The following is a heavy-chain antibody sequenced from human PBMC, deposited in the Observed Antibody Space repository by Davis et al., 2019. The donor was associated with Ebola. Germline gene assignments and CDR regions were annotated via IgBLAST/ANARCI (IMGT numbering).Heavy chain of an antibody. CDR3: AKELIISRRYHYYCAMDV. CDR2: MSHDERNK. D-gene: IGHD3-16*01. V-gene: IGHV3-30*18. CDR1: GFTFNSYG. Sequence: GGSLRLSCVASGFTFNSYGMHWVRQAPGKGLEWVAVMSHDERNKYYADSVKGRFTISRDNSKNTLYLQMNSLRGEDTAVYYCAKELIISRRYHYYCAMDVWGKGTTVIVSS. J-gene: IGHJ6*04.